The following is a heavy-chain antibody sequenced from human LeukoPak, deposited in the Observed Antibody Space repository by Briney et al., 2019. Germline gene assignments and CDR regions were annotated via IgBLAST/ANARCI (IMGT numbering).Heavy chain of an antibody. Sequence: ASVKVSCKASGFRFTSFGVSWVRQAPGQGLEWMGWISTYSGITHYGEKFEDRVTMTVDTSTTTVYMELRNLTCDDTAVYYCARDSDYSGNGNGDWFDPWGQGTAVTVSS. D-gene: IGHD4-11*01. CDR1: GFRFTSFG. V-gene: IGHV1-18*04. J-gene: IGHJ5*02. CDR3: ARDSDYSGNGNGDWFDP. CDR2: ISTYSGIT.